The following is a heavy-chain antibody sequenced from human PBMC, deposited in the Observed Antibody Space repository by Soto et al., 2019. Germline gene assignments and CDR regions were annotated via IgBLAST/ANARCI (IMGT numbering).Heavy chain of an antibody. J-gene: IGHJ3*02. V-gene: IGHV4-30-2*01. CDR3: ARRHKGYCSGGSCYSQMFNAFDI. CDR2: IYHSGST. Sequence: SETLSLTCAVSGGSISSGGYSWSWIRQPPGKGLEWIGYIYHSGSTYYNPSLKSRVTISVDRSKNQSSLKLSSVTAADTAVYYCARRHKGYCSGGSCYSQMFNAFDIWGQGTMVTVS. D-gene: IGHD2-15*01. CDR1: GGSISSGGYS.